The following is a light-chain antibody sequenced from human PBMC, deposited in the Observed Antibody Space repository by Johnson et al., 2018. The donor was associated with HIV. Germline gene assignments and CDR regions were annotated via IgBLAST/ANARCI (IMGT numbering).Light chain of an antibody. CDR3: GTWDSSLSAGV. Sequence: QSLLTQPPSVSAAPGQKVTISCSGSSSNIGNNYVSWYQQLPGTAPKLLIYDNNKRPSGIPDRFSGSKSGTSAPLAITGLQTGDEADYYCGTWDSSLSAGVFGTGTKVTVL. CDR2: DNN. CDR1: SSNIGNNY. V-gene: IGLV1-51*01. J-gene: IGLJ1*01.